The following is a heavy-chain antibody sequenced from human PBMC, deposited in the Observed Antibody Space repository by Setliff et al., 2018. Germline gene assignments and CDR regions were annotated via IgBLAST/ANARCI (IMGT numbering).Heavy chain of an antibody. V-gene: IGHV4-34*01. Sequence: SETLSLTCAVYGGSFSGYYWSWLRQPPGKGLEWIGEINHSGSTNCNPSLKSRVTISIDESKNQFSLKLDSVTAADTAVYHCARDYYDSRGSYAFDIWGQGTVVTVSS. J-gene: IGHJ3*02. D-gene: IGHD3-22*01. CDR2: INHSGST. CDR1: GGSFSGYY. CDR3: ARDYYDSRGSYAFDI.